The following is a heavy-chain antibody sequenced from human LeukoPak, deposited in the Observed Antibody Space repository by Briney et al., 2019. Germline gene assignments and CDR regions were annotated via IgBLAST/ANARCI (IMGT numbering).Heavy chain of an antibody. J-gene: IGHJ6*02. CDR3: ARDRSTSRYDRRMYV. D-gene: IGHD2-2*01. V-gene: IGHV3-21*01. CDR2: ISSRSANI. CDR1: ASTFSSFS. Sequence: AGGSLCLSCAASASTFSSFSTRWVSQAPGEGLFWVAAISSRSANIYYAASVKGRFTISRDNAKKSVYQEMNNLTADDTAVYYCARDRSTSRYDRRMYVWGPGTTVIVSS.